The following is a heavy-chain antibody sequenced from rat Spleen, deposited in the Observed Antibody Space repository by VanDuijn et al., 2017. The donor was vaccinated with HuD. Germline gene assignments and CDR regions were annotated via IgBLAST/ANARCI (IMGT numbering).Heavy chain of an antibody. CDR3: ARRYYSGFDY. CDR1: GFTFSDYN. CDR2: VSSDGVNT. D-gene: IGHD1-1*01. J-gene: IGHJ2*01. Sequence: EVQLVESGGGLVQPGRSLKLSCAASGFTFSDYNMAWVRQAPGKGLEWVSSVSSDGVNTYYPDSVKGRFTVSRDNAKNTLYLQMDSLRSEDTATYYCARRYYSGFDYWGQGVMVTVSS. V-gene: IGHV5S23*01.